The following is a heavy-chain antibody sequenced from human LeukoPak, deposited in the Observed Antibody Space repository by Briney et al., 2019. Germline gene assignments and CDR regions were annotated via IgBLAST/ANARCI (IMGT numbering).Heavy chain of an antibody. V-gene: IGHV3-23*01. CDR1: GFTFGGYA. Sequence: PGGSLRLSCAASGFTFGGYAMSWVRQAPGKGLEWVSAISGGGTSTYYADSVKGRLTISRDNSKNKMYLQMNSLRAEDTALYYCAKAPYYYDSSGQTLYYYGMDVWGQGTTVTVSS. CDR3: AKAPYYYDSSGQTLYYYGMDV. J-gene: IGHJ6*02. D-gene: IGHD3-22*01. CDR2: ISGGGTST.